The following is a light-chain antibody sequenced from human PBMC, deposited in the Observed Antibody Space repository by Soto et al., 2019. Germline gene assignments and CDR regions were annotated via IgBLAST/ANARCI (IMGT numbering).Light chain of an antibody. CDR1: QSVSSNY. CDR3: QQYDNFPGT. J-gene: IGKJ1*01. CDR2: GAS. V-gene: IGKV3-20*01. Sequence: EIVLTQSPGTLSLSPGEIATLSCRASQSVSSNYLAWYQQKPGQAPRLLIHGASSRATGIPDRFSGSGSGTDFTLAISRLEPEDFVVYYCQQYDNFPGTFGQWTKVEIK.